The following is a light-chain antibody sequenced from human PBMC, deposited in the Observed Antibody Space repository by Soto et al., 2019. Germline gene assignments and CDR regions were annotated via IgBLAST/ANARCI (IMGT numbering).Light chain of an antibody. CDR2: YTS. CDR3: HQYNNWPLT. V-gene: IGKV3-15*01. J-gene: IGKJ3*01. Sequence: EIVMTQSPATLSVSPGERATLSCRASQSVGSHLAWYQQKPGQAPRLLIYYTSTRATGIPARFSGSGSGTEFTLTLSSLQSEDFAFYYCHQYNNWPLTFGPGTKVDIK. CDR1: QSVGSH.